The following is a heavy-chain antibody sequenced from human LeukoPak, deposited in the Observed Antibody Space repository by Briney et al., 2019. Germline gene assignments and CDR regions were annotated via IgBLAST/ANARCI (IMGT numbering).Heavy chain of an antibody. D-gene: IGHD4-17*01. CDR2: IYYSGST. CDR3: ARGLSRDLLTTVTTIFDY. V-gene: IGHV4-59*12. Sequence: PSETLSLTCTVSGGSISSYYWSWIRQPPGKGLEWIGYIYYSGSTNYNPSLKSRVTISVDTSKNQFSLKLSSVTAADTAVYYCARGLSRDLLTTVTTIFDYWGQGTLVTVSS. CDR1: GGSISSYY. J-gene: IGHJ4*02.